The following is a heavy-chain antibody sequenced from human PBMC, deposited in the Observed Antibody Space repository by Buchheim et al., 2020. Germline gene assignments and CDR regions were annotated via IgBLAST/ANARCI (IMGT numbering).Heavy chain of an antibody. Sequence: QVQLQQWGAGLLKPSETLSLTCAVYGGSFSGYYWSWIRQPPGKGLEWIGEINHSGSTNYNPSLKSRVTISVDTSKNQFSPKLSSVTAADTAVYYCARGRYCSSTSCYRLYYYYGMDVWGQGTT. CDR2: INHSGST. CDR3: ARGRYCSSTSCYRLYYYYGMDV. V-gene: IGHV4-34*01. CDR1: GGSFSGYY. D-gene: IGHD2-2*02. J-gene: IGHJ6*02.